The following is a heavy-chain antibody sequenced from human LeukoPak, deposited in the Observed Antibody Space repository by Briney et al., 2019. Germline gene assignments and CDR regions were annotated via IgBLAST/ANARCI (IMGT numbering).Heavy chain of an antibody. J-gene: IGHJ4*02. CDR2: IIPIFGTA. CDR3: ARQNSYSSSFSNY. Sequence: ASVKVSCKASGGTFSSYAISWVRQAPGQGLEWMGGIIPIFGTANYAQKFQGRVTITADESTSTAYMELSSLRSEDTAVYYCARQNSYSSSFSNYWGQGTLVTVSS. CDR1: GGTFSSYA. V-gene: IGHV1-69*01. D-gene: IGHD6-13*01.